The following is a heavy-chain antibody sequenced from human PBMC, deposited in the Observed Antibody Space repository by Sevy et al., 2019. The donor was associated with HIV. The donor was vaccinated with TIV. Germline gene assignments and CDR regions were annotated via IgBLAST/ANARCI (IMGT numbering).Heavy chain of an antibody. CDR3: AKVPAGGTTLYYYYFMDV. D-gene: IGHD1-7*01. Sequence: GGSLRLSCAASGFTFSSYGMHWVRQAPGKGLEWVAFIRYDGSNKYYADSVKGRFTISRDNSKNTLYLQMNSLSAEDRAVYYCAKVPAGGTTLYYYYFMDVWGKGTTVTVSS. CDR2: IRYDGSNK. CDR1: GFTFSSYG. V-gene: IGHV3-30*02. J-gene: IGHJ6*03.